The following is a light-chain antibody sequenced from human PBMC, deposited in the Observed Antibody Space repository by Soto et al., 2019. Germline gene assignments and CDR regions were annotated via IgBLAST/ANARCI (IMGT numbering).Light chain of an antibody. V-gene: IGKV4-1*01. CDR2: WAS. Sequence: DIVMTQSPDSLAVSLGERATINCKSSQSVLYSSNNKNYLAWYQQKPGQPPKLLIYWASTRASGVPDRFSGSGSGTDFTLTISSLKAEDVAVYDCQQYYSTPPGFVTFGGGTKVEIK. CDR1: QSVLYSSNNKNY. J-gene: IGKJ4*01. CDR3: QQYYSTPPGFVT.